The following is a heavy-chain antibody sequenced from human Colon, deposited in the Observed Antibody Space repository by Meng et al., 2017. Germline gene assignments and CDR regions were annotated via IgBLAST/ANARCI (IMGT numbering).Heavy chain of an antibody. J-gene: IGHJ4*02. CDR2: IKEDGSDQ. Sequence: GESLKISCAASGFTFSTYWMSWVRQAPGKGLEWVANIKEDGSDQYYVDSVKGRFTISRDNAKNSLYLQMNSLRDEDTAVYYCARDSSGYDYWGQGTLVTVSS. D-gene: IGHD5-12*01. CDR1: GFTFSTYW. V-gene: IGHV3-7*01. CDR3: ARDSSGYDY.